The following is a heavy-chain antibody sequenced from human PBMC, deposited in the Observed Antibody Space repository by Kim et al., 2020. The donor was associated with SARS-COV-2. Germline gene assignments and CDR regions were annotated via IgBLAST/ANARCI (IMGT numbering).Heavy chain of an antibody. D-gene: IGHD3-3*01. V-gene: IGHV4-59*08. Sequence: SETLSLTCTVSGGSISSYYWSWIRQPPVKGLEWIGYIYYSGRTDYNPSLKSRVTISVDTSKNQFSLKLSSVTAADTAVYYCARHQKITIFGVVIIGNMDV. J-gene: IGHJ6*01. CDR1: GGSISSYY. CDR2: IYYSGRT. CDR3: ARHQKITIFGVVIIGNMDV.